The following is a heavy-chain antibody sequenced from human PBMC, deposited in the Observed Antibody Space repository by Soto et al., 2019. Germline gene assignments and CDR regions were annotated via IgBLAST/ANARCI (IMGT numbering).Heavy chain of an antibody. CDR1: GYTFTTYA. CDR2: INAGNGDT. D-gene: IGHD1-26*01. CDR3: ARNHLGGATDY. V-gene: IGHV1-3*01. Sequence: GASVKVSCKTSGYTFTTYAIHWVRQAPGQRLEWMGWINAGNGDTKYSQKFQGRVTITSDTSASTAYMELSSLKSEDTAMYYCARNHLGGATDYWGQGTLVTVSS. J-gene: IGHJ4*02.